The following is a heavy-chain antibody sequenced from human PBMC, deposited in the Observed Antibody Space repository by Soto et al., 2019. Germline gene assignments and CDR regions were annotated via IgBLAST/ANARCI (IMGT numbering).Heavy chain of an antibody. CDR1: GFSFTDYW. D-gene: IGHD3-10*01. Sequence: GESLKISCKGSGFSFTDYWIAWVRKMPGKGLEWMGNIYPDDSDTRYSPSFQGQVTISADKSISTAYLQWSSLDASDTAIYYCARALYVSKNYFRPHAYWGQGTLVTVSS. J-gene: IGHJ4*02. CDR3: ARALYVSKNYFRPHAY. CDR2: IYPDDSDT. V-gene: IGHV5-51*01.